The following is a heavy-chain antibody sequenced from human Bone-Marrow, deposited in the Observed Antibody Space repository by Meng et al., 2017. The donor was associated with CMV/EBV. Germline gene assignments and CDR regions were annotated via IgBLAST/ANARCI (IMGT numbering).Heavy chain of an antibody. CDR1: GFNFSSYT. J-gene: IGHJ3*01. V-gene: IGHV3-64*02. CDR2: ISSNGGST. CDR3: ARGDAFHL. Sequence: LRLSCAASGFNFSSYTMHWVRQAPGKGLEYVSAISSNGGSTYYADSVKDRFTISRDNSKNTLYLQMGSLRAEDMAVYYCARGDAFHLWGQGTMVTVSS.